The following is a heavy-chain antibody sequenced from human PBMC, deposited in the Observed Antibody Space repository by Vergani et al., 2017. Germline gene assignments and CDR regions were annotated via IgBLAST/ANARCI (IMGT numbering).Heavy chain of an antibody. Sequence: QVQLQESGPGLVKPSETLSLTCAVSGYSISSGYYWGWIRQPPGKGLEWIGSIYTSGSTNYNPSLKSRVTISVDTSKNQFSLKLSSVTAADTAVYYCARGRRTIFLWGQGTLVTVSS. CDR1: GYSISSGYY. D-gene: IGHD3-9*01. V-gene: IGHV4-38-2*01. CDR2: IYTSGST. J-gene: IGHJ4*02. CDR3: ARGRRTIFL.